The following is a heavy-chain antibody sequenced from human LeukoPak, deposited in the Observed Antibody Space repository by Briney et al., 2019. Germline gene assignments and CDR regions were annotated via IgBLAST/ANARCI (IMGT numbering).Heavy chain of an antibody. D-gene: IGHD2-21*02. J-gene: IGHJ6*01. CDR1: GFTFTDYY. Sequence: GDSLRLSCAVCGFTFTDYYMSWMGRAGGRGVEGIAYISMVGSSIYYADSVKERCTIFRCNAQNASHLEVNTVTVDDTAVSYCARQLPAVGTPGVSGPDVWGHGTTVTVSS. V-gene: IGHV3-11*01. CDR2: ISMVGSSI. CDR3: ARQLPAVGTPGVSGPDV.